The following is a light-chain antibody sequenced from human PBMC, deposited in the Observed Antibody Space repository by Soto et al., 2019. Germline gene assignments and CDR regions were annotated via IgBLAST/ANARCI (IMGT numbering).Light chain of an antibody. CDR1: SRDVGGYNY. Sequence: QSVLTQPASVPGSPGQSFTISCNGTSRDVGGYNYVSWYQQHPGKAPKLMISDVSNRPSGVSNRFSGSKSGNTASLTISGLQAEDEADYYCSSYTSSSTLSYVFGTGTKVTVL. CDR3: SSYTSSSTLSYV. CDR2: DVS. V-gene: IGLV2-14*01. J-gene: IGLJ1*01.